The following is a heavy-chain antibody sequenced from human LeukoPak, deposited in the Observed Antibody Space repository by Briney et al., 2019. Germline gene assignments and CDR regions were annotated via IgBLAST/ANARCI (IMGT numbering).Heavy chain of an antibody. Sequence: PGRSLRLSCAASGFTFSSYAMHWVRQAPGKGLEWVAVISYDGSNKYYADSVKGRFTISRDNSKNTLYLQMNSLRAEDTAIYYCAKFTRVTRFFYFMDVWGQGTTVTVSS. CDR1: GFTFSSYA. V-gene: IGHV3-30-3*01. D-gene: IGHD4-17*01. J-gene: IGHJ6*02. CDR3: AKFTRVTRFFYFMDV. CDR2: ISYDGSNK.